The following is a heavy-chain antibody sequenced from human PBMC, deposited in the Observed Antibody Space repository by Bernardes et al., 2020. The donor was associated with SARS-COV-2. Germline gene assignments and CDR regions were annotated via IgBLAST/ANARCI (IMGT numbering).Heavy chain of an antibody. CDR1: GGSFSGYY. V-gene: IGHV4-34*01. CDR3: ARGRLGPTVWDYFYDMDV. CDR2: IHHKGSA. J-gene: IGHJ6*02. Sequence: SETLSLTCAVYGGSFSGYYWSWIRQSPGEGLEWIGEIHHKGSANYNPSLESRLTISLDTSKNHFSLRLSSVTAADTAVYYCARGRLGPTVWDYFYDMDVWGQGTSVTVS. D-gene: IGHD4-17*01.